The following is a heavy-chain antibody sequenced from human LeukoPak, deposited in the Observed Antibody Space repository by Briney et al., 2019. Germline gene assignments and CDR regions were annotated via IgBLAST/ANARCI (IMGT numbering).Heavy chain of an antibody. Sequence: PGGSLRLSCAASGFTFSSYGMGWVRQAPGKGLEWVSAITGSDKYYADSVKGRFTISRDNSKNTLYLQMNSLRVEDTAVYYCARRLWFGEFDYWGQGTLVTVSS. CDR1: GFTFSSYG. V-gene: IGHV3-23*01. J-gene: IGHJ4*02. D-gene: IGHD3-10*01. CDR2: ITGSDK. CDR3: ARRLWFGEFDY.